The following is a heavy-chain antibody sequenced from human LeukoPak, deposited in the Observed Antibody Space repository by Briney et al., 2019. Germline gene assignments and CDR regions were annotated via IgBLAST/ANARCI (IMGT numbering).Heavy chain of an antibody. CDR1: GGTFSSYT. D-gene: IGHD6-19*01. J-gene: IGHJ4*02. CDR2: IIPILGIA. CDR3: ARDQNPHIAVAGRSHFDY. Sequence: SVKVSCKASGGTFSSYTISWVRQAPGQGLEWMGRIIPILGIANYAQKFQGRVTITADKSTSTAYMELSSLRSEDTAVYYCARDQNPHIAVAGRSHFDYWGQGTLVIVSS. V-gene: IGHV1-69*04.